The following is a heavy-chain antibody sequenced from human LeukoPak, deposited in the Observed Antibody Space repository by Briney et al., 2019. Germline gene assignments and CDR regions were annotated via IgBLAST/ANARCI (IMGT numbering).Heavy chain of an antibody. J-gene: IGHJ3*02. CDR3: ARWNLDLAYDI. V-gene: IGHV4-59*08. CDR1: GGSFSNYY. D-gene: IGHD1-1*01. Sequence: PSGTLSLTCTLSGGSFSNYYWTWIRQPPGKGLEWLGYIYSTGSISYNPSLESRVTISIDTSKNTFSLKLTSVTAADTAVYFCARWNLDLAYDIWGQGTMVTVSS. CDR2: IYSTGSI.